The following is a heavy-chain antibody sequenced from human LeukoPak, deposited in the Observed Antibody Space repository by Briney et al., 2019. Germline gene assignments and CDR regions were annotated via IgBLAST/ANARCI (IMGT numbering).Heavy chain of an antibody. Sequence: PSETLSLTCTVSGGSISSYYWSWIRQPAGKGLEWIGRIYTSGSTNYNPSLKSRVTISVDKSKNQFSLKLSSVTAADTAVYYCARAAASQSKDAFDIWGQGTMVTVSS. D-gene: IGHD6-13*01. CDR2: IYTSGST. CDR3: ARAAASQSKDAFDI. CDR1: GGSISSYY. V-gene: IGHV4-4*07. J-gene: IGHJ3*02.